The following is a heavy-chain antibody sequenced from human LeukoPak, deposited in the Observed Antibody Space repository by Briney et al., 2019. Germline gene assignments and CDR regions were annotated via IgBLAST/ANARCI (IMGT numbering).Heavy chain of an antibody. J-gene: IGHJ4*02. Sequence: GGSLRPSCAASGFTFSSYGMHWVRQAPGKGLEWVAVIWYDGSNKYYADSVKGRFTISRDNSKNTPYLQMNSLRAEDTAVYYCARYDFWSGLIDYWGQGTLVTVSS. CDR1: GFTFSSYG. CDR3: ARYDFWSGLIDY. CDR2: IWYDGSNK. V-gene: IGHV3-33*01. D-gene: IGHD3-3*01.